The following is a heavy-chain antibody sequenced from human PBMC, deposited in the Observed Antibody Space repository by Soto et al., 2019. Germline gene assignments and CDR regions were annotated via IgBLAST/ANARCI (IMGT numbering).Heavy chain of an antibody. D-gene: IGHD3-10*01. V-gene: IGHV1-3*01. CDR3: ARMVPPNIRGFAY. CDR1: GYTFTTYA. J-gene: IGHJ4*02. CDR2: INAGNGNT. Sequence: QVQLVQSGAEVKKPGASVKVSCKASGYTFTTYAMHWVRQAPGQRLEWMGWINAGNGNTEYSQRFQGRVTSTSDTSASTAYRALSSLRSEDTAVYYCARMVPPNIRGFAYWGQGTLVTVSS.